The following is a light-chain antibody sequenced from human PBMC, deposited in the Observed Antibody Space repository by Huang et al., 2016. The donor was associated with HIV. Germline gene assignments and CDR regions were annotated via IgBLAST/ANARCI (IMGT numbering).Light chain of an antibody. CDR3: QQFNNYPLT. J-gene: IGKJ4*01. CDR1: QGISSF. CDR2: ASF. Sequence: IQLTQSPSSLSASVGDRVTITCRDSQGISSFLAWYQQKPGKAPKLLMYASFTLHSGFPLRFSGSGSGTEFTLTISSLQPEDFATYYCQQFNNYPLTFGGGTKVEIK. V-gene: IGKV1-9*01.